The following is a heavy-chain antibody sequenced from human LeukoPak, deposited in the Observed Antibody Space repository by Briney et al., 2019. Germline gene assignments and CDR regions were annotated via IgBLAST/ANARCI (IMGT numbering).Heavy chain of an antibody. V-gene: IGHV1-69*05. J-gene: IGHJ4*02. CDR1: GGTFSSYA. CDR2: IIPIFGTA. Sequence: SVKVSCKASGGTFSSYAISWVRQAPGQGLEWMGGIIPIFGTANYAQKFQGRVTMTRDTSTSTVYMELSSLRSEDTAVYYCARMGKGDYDPYFDYWGQGTLVTVSS. CDR3: ARMGKGDYDPYFDY. D-gene: IGHD4-17*01.